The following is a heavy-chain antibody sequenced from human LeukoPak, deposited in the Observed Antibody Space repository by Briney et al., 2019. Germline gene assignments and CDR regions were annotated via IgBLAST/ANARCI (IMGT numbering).Heavy chain of an antibody. D-gene: IGHD6-13*01. J-gene: IGHJ4*02. CDR2: ISSSSSYI. CDR1: GFTFSSYS. Sequence: PGGSLRLSCEASGFTFSSYSMNWVRQAPGKGLEWVSSISSSSSYIYYADSVKGRFTISRDNAKNSLYLQMDSLRAEDTAVYYCARDSKGIAAAGTTKIFDYWGQGTLDTVSS. CDR3: ARDSKGIAAAGTTKIFDY. V-gene: IGHV3-21*01.